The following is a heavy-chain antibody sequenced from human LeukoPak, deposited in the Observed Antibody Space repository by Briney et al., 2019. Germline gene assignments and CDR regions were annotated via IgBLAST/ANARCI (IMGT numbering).Heavy chain of an antibody. J-gene: IGHJ4*02. CDR3: GRLTMVRGFDY. Sequence: SETLSLTCTVSGGSISSYYWSWIRQPPGKGLEWIGCIYYSGSTYYNPSLKSRVTISVDTSKNQFSLKLSSVTAADTAVYYCGRLTMVRGFDYWGQGTLVTVSS. CDR2: IYYSGST. V-gene: IGHV4-59*04. D-gene: IGHD3-10*01. CDR1: GGSISSYY.